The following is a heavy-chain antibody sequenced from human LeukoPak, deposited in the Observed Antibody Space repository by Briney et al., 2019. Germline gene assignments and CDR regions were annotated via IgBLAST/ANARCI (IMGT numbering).Heavy chain of an antibody. CDR2: MNPNSGNT. J-gene: IGHJ4*02. CDR1: GYTVTSYD. V-gene: IGHV1-8*01. Sequence: ASVKVSCKASGYTVTSYDINWVRQATGQGLEWMGWMNPNSGNTGYAQKFQGRVTMTRNTSISTAYMELPTLTSDDTAVYYCARGSSSPVPNFDYWGQGTLVTVSS. CDR3: ARGSSSPVPNFDY. D-gene: IGHD6-13*01.